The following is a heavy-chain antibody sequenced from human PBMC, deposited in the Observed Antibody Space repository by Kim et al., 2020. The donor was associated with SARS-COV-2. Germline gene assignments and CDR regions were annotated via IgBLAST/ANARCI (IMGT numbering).Heavy chain of an antibody. J-gene: IGHJ5*02. V-gene: IGHV3-23*01. CDR2: ISGSGGST. D-gene: IGHD1-26*01. CDR3: AKAVRGSSLDWFDP. Sequence: GGSLRLSCEASGFTFSSYAMNWVRQAPGKGLEWVSAISGSGGSTYYADSVKGRFTISRDNSKNTLYLHMNSLRAEDTAVYYCAKAVRGSSLDWFDPWGQGTLVTVSS. CDR1: GFTFSSYA.